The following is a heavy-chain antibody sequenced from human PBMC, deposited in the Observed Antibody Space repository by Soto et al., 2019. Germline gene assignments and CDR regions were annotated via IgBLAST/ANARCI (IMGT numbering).Heavy chain of an antibody. CDR1: GFRFNSYS. CDR2: IDARSNYI. D-gene: IGHD1-26*01. Sequence: GGSLRLSCEASGFRFNSYSMNWVRQAPQKGLEWVSLIDARSNYIYYADSVKGRFTISRDNARNSLYLQMDSLRVEDTAVYYCVRENEMAGATSAFEYWGQGTPVTVSS. J-gene: IGHJ4*02. V-gene: IGHV3-21*06. CDR3: VRENEMAGATSAFEY.